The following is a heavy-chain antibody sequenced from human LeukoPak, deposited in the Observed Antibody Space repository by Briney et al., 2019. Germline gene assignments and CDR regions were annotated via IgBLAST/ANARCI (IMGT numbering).Heavy chain of an antibody. CDR2: ISHNGNI. V-gene: IGHV4-59*02. CDR1: GGAVNSYY. CDR3: ARGFCSDEICQVFTH. J-gene: IGHJ4*02. D-gene: IGHD3-3*01. Sequence: ASETLSLTCNVSGGAVNSYYWSWIRQTPGEGLKWIGYISHNGNIDYAPSLKSRVTMSIDTTKYQFSLKLTSVTAADTALYFCARGFCSDEICQVFTHWGQGTLVTVSS.